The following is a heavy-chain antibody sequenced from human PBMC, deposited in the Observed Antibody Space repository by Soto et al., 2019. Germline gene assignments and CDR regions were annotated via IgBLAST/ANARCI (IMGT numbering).Heavy chain of an antibody. CDR2: IDFSGSN. CDR3: ARPQRGHGGRSQFDP. V-gene: IGHV4-39*01. D-gene: IGHD3-16*01. CDR1: GASIDRGYHY. Sequence: SETLSLTCAVSGASIDRGYHYWGWIRQPPGKGLEWIGNIDFSGSNYYNPSLKSRVTMSVDTSKNQLSLKLTSVTATDTAIYYCARPQRGHGGRSQFDPWGPGPLVTVSS. J-gene: IGHJ5*02.